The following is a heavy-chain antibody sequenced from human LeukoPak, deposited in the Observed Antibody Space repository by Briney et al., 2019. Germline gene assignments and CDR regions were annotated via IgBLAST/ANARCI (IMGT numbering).Heavy chain of an antibody. CDR2: IKQDGSEK. J-gene: IGHJ6*04. D-gene: IGHD1-1*01. Sequence: GRSLRLSCAASGFTFSSYGMHWVRQAPGKGLEWVANIKQDGSEKYYVDSVKGRFTISRDNAKNSLYLQMNSLRAEDTAVYYCARSGNWNGYYYGMDVWGKGTTVTVSS. CDR1: GFTFSSYG. CDR3: ARSGNWNGYYYGMDV. V-gene: IGHV3-7*03.